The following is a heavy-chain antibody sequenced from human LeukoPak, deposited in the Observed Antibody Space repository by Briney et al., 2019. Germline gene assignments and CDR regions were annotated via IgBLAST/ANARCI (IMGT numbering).Heavy chain of an antibody. Sequence: PGGPLRLSCAASGFTFSSCAMHWVRQAPGKGLGGVAVISYEGNNKYYADSVKGRFPISRDNSEITLYLQMNSLRAEDTAVYYCAREIYDSMYYFDYWVQGTLVTVSS. CDR1: GFTFSSCA. J-gene: IGHJ4*02. CDR3: AREIYDSMYYFDY. V-gene: IGHV3-30-3*01. D-gene: IGHD3-3*01. CDR2: ISYEGNNK.